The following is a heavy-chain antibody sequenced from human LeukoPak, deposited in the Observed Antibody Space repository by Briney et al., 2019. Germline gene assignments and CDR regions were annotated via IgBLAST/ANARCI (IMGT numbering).Heavy chain of an antibody. CDR2: IYHSGST. V-gene: IGHV4-39*07. CDR3: ASTKSTDTVTTDPDC. Sequence: PSETLSLTCTVSGGSISSSSYYWGWIRQPPGKGLEWIGSIYHSGSTYYNPSLKSRVTISVDTSKNQFSLKLSSVTAADTAVYYCASTKSTDTVTTDPDCWGQGTLVTVSS. CDR1: GGSISSSSYY. J-gene: IGHJ4*02. D-gene: IGHD4-17*01.